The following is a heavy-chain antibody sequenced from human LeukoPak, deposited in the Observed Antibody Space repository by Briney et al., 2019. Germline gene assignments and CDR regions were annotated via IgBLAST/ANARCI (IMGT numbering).Heavy chain of an antibody. CDR3: ARGDILTGYAIDY. J-gene: IGHJ4*02. CDR2: MNPNSGNT. CDR1: GYTFTSYD. D-gene: IGHD3-9*01. Sequence: ASVKVSCKASGYTFTSYDINWVRQATGQGLEWMGRMNPNSGNTGYAQKFQGRVTMTRNTSISTAYMELSSLRSEDTAVYYCARGDILTGYAIDYWGQGTLVTVSS. V-gene: IGHV1-8*01.